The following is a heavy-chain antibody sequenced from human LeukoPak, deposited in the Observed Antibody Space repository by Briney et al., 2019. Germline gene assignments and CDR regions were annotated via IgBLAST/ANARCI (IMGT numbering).Heavy chain of an antibody. J-gene: IGHJ4*02. D-gene: IGHD4-23*01. V-gene: IGHV4-59*08. CDR1: GGSVSDYY. CDR3: ARRATVVTLEENYFDY. Sequence: SETLSLTCTISGGSVSDYYWSWIRQSPGKGLEWIGYIYHTGSTSYSPSLKSRVTISVDTSKNQFSLKLSSVTAADTAVYYCARRATVVTLEENYFDYWGQGTLVTVSS. CDR2: IYHTGST.